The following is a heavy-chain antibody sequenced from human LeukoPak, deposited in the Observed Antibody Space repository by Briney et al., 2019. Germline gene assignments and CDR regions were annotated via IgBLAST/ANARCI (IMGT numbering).Heavy chain of an antibody. CDR1: GFTFSSYA. V-gene: IGHV3-23*01. CDR3: AKGGSFYDSSGYADY. CDR2: ISGSGSST. D-gene: IGHD3-22*01. Sequence: GGSLRLSCAASGFTFSSYAMSWVRQAPGKGLEWVSAISGSGSSTYYTDSVKGRFAISRDNSKNTLSLQMNSLRAEDTAVYYCAKGGSFYDSSGYADYWGQGTLVTVSS. J-gene: IGHJ4*02.